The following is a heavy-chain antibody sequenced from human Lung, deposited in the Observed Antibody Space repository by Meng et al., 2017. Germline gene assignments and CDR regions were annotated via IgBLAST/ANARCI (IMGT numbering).Heavy chain of an antibody. D-gene: IGHD4-11*01. CDR1: GGSFSDYC. CDR2: INHSGST. Sequence: VQLQQWGGGLCKPSETRPLTCVVSGGSFSDYCWSWIRQPPGKGLEWIGEINHSGSTNYNPSLESRATISVDTSQNNLSLKLSSVTAADSAVYYCARGPTTMAHDFDYWGQGTLVTVSS. CDR3: ARGPTTMAHDFDY. J-gene: IGHJ4*02. V-gene: IGHV4-34*01.